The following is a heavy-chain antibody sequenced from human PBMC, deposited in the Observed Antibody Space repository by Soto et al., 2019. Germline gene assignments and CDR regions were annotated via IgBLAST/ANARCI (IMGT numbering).Heavy chain of an antibody. CDR3: ARGRSVAGRFRYFQH. V-gene: IGHV4-34*01. J-gene: IGHJ1*01. CDR2: INHSGST. D-gene: IGHD6-19*01. Sequence: SETLSLTCTVYGGSFSGYYWSWIRQPPGKGLEWIGEINHSGSTNYNPSLKSRVTISVDTSKNQFSLKLSSVTAADTAVYYCARGRSVAGRFRYFQHWGQGTLVTVSS. CDR1: GGSFSGYY.